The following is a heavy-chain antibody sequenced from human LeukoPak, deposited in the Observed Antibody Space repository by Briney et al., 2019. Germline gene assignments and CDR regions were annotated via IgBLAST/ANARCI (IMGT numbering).Heavy chain of an antibody. CDR1: GFTFSSYW. D-gene: IGHD3-22*01. V-gene: IGHV3-7*01. CDR3: ARRQEYYDSSSYYDFDY. J-gene: IGHJ4*02. CDR2: IKGDESAR. Sequence: GGSLRLSCAASGFTFSSYWMAWVRQAPGKGLEWVANIKGDESARHQADSVKGRFTISRDNTRNSLYLQMTNLRGDDTAVYYCARRQEYYDSSSYYDFDYWGQGTLVTVSS.